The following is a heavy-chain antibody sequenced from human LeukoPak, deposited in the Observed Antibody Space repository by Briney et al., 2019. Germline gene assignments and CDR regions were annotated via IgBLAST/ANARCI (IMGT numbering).Heavy chain of an antibody. J-gene: IGHJ1*01. D-gene: IGHD6-19*01. CDR1: GLTVSDKY. Sequence: PGGSLRLSCAVSGLTVSDKYMSWVRQALGKGLECVSLIYGGGDTYYADSVKGRITISRDNSKNTLYLHMNSPRAEDTAVYYCAVLTSGWRFQHWGQGTLVTVSS. CDR3: AVLTSGWRFQH. V-gene: IGHV3-53*01. CDR2: IYGGGDT.